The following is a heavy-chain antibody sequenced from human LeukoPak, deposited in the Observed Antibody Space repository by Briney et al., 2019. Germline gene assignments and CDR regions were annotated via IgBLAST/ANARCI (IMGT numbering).Heavy chain of an antibody. CDR2: IYSGGDT. CDR3: TGDAPAGAKLDY. CDR1: GFTVSNNY. D-gene: IGHD3-10*01. V-gene: IGHV3-66*01. Sequence: PGGSLRLSCAASGFTVSNNYMNWVRQAPGKGLEWVSVIYSGGDTFYADSVKGRFNTSRDNSKNTLYLQMNSLRADDTAVYYCTGDAPAGAKLDYWGQGTLVTVSS. J-gene: IGHJ4*02.